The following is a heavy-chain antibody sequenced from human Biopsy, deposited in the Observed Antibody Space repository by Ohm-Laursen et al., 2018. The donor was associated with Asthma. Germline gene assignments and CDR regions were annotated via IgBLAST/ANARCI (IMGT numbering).Heavy chain of an antibody. CDR3: ARFKRGYSYGYAGVFDY. CDR2: ISSSSSTI. Sequence: SLRLSCAVSGFTFRTYSMSWVRQAPGKGLEWVSSISSSSSTIYYADSVKGRFTISRDNAKNSLYLQMNSLRDEDTAVYYCARFKRGYSYGYAGVFDYWGQGTLVTVSS. D-gene: IGHD5-18*01. CDR1: GFTFRTYS. J-gene: IGHJ4*02. V-gene: IGHV3-48*02.